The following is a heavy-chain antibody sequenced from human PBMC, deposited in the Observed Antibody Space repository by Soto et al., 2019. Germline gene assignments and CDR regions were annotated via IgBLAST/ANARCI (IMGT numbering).Heavy chain of an antibody. CDR3: ARRGLAAGGGWYFDF. D-gene: IGHD6-13*01. J-gene: IGHJ4*02. CDR2: IYSGGST. Sequence: EVQLVESGGGLVQPGGSLRLSCAASGFTVSSNFMSWVRQTPGKGLEWVSIIYSGGSTYYAESVKGRFTISRDDSKNTLYLQMNSLRVEDTAVYYCARRGLAAGGGWYFDFWGQGTLVTVSS. V-gene: IGHV3-66*01. CDR1: GFTVSSNF.